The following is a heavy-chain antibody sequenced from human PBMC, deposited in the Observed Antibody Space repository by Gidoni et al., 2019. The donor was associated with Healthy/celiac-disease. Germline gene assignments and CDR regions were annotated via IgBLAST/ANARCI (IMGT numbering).Heavy chain of an antibody. Sequence: EVQLLESGGGLVQPGGYLSLSCAASGFTFSRYAMSWVRQAPGKGLEWVSAISGSGGRTYYADSVKGRFTISRDNSKNTLYLQMNSLRAEDTAVYYCAKVTGITMVRGVLDHNWFDPWGQGTLVTVSS. D-gene: IGHD3-10*01. CDR1: GFTFSRYA. J-gene: IGHJ5*02. CDR2: ISGSGGRT. CDR3: AKVTGITMVRGVLDHNWFDP. V-gene: IGHV3-23*01.